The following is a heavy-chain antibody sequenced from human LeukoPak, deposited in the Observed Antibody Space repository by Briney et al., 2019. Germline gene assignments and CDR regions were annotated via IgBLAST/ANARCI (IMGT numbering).Heavy chain of an antibody. CDR1: GFIVSSNH. Sequence: GGSLRLSCAVSGFIVSSNHMNWVRQAPGKGLEWVSVIYSGGYSGGGPFYADSVKGRFTTSSDGSKNTLFLQMNSLRAEGTAVYYCALDVYGDVYNSFDYRGLVILVIVSS. CDR2: IYSGGYSGGGP. CDR3: ALDVYGDVYNSFDY. J-gene: IGHJ4*02. V-gene: IGHV3-66*01. D-gene: IGHD5-24*01.